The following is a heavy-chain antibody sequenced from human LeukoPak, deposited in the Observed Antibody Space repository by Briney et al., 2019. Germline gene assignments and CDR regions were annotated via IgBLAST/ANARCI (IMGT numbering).Heavy chain of an antibody. CDR2: ISYDGSNK. J-gene: IGHJ4*02. CDR1: GFTFSSYA. Sequence: GGSLRLSCAASGFTFSSYAMHWVRQAPGKGLEWVAVISYDGSNKYYADSVKGRFTISRDNSKNTLYLQTNSLRTEDTAVYYCARDWADNSDYPGNYWGQGTLVTVSS. D-gene: IGHD3-22*01. CDR3: ARDWADNSDYPGNY. V-gene: IGHV3-30*04.